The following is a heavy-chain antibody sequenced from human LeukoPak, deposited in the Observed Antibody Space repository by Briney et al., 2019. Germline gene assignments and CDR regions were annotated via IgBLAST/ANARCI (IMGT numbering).Heavy chain of an antibody. CDR3: ARDHPVTYYGSGSYYDY. CDR1: GGSISGVY. J-gene: IGHJ4*02. D-gene: IGHD3-10*01. V-gene: IGHV4-4*07. Sequence: SETLSLTCTVSGGSISGVYWNWIRQPAGKGLEWIGRIYSSGSTDYNPSLKSRVTMSVDTSKNHFSLKLSSVTAADTAIYYCARDHPVTYYGSGSYYDYWGQEALVTVSS. CDR2: IYSSGST.